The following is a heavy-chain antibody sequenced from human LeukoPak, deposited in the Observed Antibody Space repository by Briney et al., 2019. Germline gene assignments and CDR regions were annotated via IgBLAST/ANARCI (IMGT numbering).Heavy chain of an antibody. J-gene: IGHJ4*02. V-gene: IGHV4-39*01. Sequence: SETLSLXCTVSGGSSSSSSYYWGWIRQPPGKGPEWIGSIYYSGSTYYNPSLKSRVTISVDTSKNQFSLKLSSVTAADTAVYYCARPYYYDSSFFDYWGQGTLVTVSS. CDR3: ARPYYYDSSFFDY. CDR1: GGSSSSSSYY. D-gene: IGHD3-22*01. CDR2: IYYSGST.